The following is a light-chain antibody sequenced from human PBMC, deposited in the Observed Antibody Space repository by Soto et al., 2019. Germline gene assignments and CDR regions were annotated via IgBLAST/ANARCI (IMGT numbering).Light chain of an antibody. CDR2: AAS. CDR3: QQFKSYPIT. Sequence: IHLTQSPSFLSASVGDRVTITCRASQGISSDLAWYQQNPGKAPKLLIYAASTLQNGVPSTFSGSGSGTEFTLTISSLQPEDFGTYYCQQFKSYPITFGQGTRLEIK. V-gene: IGKV1-9*01. J-gene: IGKJ5*01. CDR1: QGISSD.